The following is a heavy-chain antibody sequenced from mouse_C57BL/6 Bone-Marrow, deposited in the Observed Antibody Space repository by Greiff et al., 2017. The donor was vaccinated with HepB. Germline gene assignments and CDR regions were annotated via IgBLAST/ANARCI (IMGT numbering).Heavy chain of an antibody. CDR1: GYSFTGYY. J-gene: IGHJ2*01. V-gene: IGHV1-42*01. Sequence: VQLQQSGPELVKPGASVKISCKASGYSFTGYYMNWVKQSPEKSLEWIGEINPSTGGTTYNQKFKAKATLTVDKSSSTAYMQLKSLTSEDSAVYYCARKDTTVVATFDYWGQGTTLTVSS. D-gene: IGHD1-1*01. CDR2: INPSTGGT. CDR3: ARKDTTVVATFDY.